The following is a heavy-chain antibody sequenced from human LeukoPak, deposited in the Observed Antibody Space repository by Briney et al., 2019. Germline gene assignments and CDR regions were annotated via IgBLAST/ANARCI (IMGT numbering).Heavy chain of an antibody. CDR3: ARGHVVVPAAIQREVDYYYYMDV. J-gene: IGHJ6*03. CDR1: GGTFSSYA. CDR2: IIPIFGTA. D-gene: IGHD2-2*02. V-gene: IGHV1-69*05. Sequence: SSVKVSCKASGGTFSSYAISWVRQAPGQGLEWMGRIIPIFGTANYAQKFQGRVTITTDESTSTAYMELSSLRSEDTAVYYCARGHVVVPAAIQREVDYYYYMDVWGKGTTITVSS.